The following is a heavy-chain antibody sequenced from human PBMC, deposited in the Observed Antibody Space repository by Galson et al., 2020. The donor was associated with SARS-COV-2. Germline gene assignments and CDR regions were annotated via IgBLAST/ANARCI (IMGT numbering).Heavy chain of an antibody. CDR2: INHSGST. Sequence: SETLSLTCAVYGGSFSGYYWSWIRQPPGKGLEWIGEINHSGSTNYNPSLKSRVTISVDTSKNQFSLKLSSVTAADTAVYYWARYDFSLTCFDPWGQGTLVTVSS. J-gene: IGHJ5*02. D-gene: IGHD3-3*01. CDR3: ARYDFSLTCFDP. V-gene: IGHV4-34*01. CDR1: GGSFSGYY.